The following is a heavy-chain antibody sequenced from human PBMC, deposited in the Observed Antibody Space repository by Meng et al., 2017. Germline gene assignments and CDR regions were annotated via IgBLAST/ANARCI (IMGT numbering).Heavy chain of an antibody. CDR2: ISAYNGNT. D-gene: IGHD2-15*01. CDR1: GYTFTSYG. CDR3: AREKISRVPDAFDI. V-gene: IGHV1-18*01. Sequence: ASVKVSCKASGYTFTSYGISWVRQAPGQGLEWMGWISAYNGNTNYAQKPQGRVTMTTDTSTSTAYMELRSLRSDDTAVYYCAREKISRVPDAFDIRGQGTMVTVSS. J-gene: IGHJ3*02.